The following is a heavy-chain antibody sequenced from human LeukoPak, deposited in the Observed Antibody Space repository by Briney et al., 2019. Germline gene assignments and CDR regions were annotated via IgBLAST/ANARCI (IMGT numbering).Heavy chain of an antibody. CDR2: IYYSGST. CDR3: AMLGPKRYYDIWAGSGKNWFDP. D-gene: IGHD3-9*01. V-gene: IGHV4-59*08. Sequence: SETLSLTCTVSGGSISSYYWSWIRQPPGKGLEWIGYIYYSGSTNYNPSLKSRVTISVDTSKNQFSLKLSSVTAADTAVYYCAMLGPKRYYDIWAGSGKNWFDPWGQGTLVTVSS. CDR1: GGSISSYY. J-gene: IGHJ5*02.